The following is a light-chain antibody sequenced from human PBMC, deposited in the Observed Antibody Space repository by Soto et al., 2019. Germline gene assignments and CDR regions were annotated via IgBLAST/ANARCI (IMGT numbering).Light chain of an antibody. CDR2: DAS. Sequence: EIVLTQSPATLSLSPGERATLSCRASQSVSSQLAWYQQKPCQAPRLLIYDASNRATSIPDRFSGSGSGTDFTLTISSLEPEDFAVYYCAQRVWPWTVGQGTKVDIK. V-gene: IGKV3-11*01. CDR1: QSVSSQ. CDR3: AQRVWPWT. J-gene: IGKJ1*01.